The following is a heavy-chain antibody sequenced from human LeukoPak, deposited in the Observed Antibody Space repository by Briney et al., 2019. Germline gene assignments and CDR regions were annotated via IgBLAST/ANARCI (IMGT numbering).Heavy chain of an antibody. Sequence: GGSLRLSCAASGFTFSSYGMHWVRQAPGKGLEWVALIRYDGSNKYYADSVKGRFTISRDNSKNTLYLQMNSLRAEDTAVYYCAKGRGSYPPASDYWGQGTLVTVSS. D-gene: IGHD1-26*01. CDR1: GFTFSSYG. CDR2: IRYDGSNK. CDR3: AKGRGSYPPASDY. V-gene: IGHV3-30*02. J-gene: IGHJ4*02.